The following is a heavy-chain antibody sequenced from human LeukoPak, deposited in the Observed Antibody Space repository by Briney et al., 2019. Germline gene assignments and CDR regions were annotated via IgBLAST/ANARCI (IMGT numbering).Heavy chain of an antibody. Sequence: PGGSLRLSCAASGFTFTTYATSWVRQAPGKGLEWVSAISGSGSSTTYADSVKGRFTISRDNSKNTLYLQMNSLRAEDTAVYYCAKVHPHIAVATAPYYFDYWGQGTLVTVSS. D-gene: IGHD2-21*02. V-gene: IGHV3-23*01. CDR2: ISGSGSST. CDR3: AKVHPHIAVATAPYYFDY. J-gene: IGHJ4*02. CDR1: GFTFTTYA.